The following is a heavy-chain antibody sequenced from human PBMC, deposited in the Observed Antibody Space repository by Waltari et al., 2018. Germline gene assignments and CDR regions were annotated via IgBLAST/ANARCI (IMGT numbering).Heavy chain of an antibody. CDR3: ARSSGSGTYTSIDY. CDR2: ISWNSGSI. Sequence: EVQLVESGGGLVQPGKSLRLSCATSGFTFDNSAMTWVRQPPGKGLEWVSDISWNSGSIGYADYVKGRFTISRDNAKNSLYLQMNSVRAEDTAFYYCARSSGSGTYTSIDYWGQGTLVTVSS. J-gene: IGHJ4*02. CDR1: GFTFDNSA. D-gene: IGHD3-10*01. V-gene: IGHV3-9*01.